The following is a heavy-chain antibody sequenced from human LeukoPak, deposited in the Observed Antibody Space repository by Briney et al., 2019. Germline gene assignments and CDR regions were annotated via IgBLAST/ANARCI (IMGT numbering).Heavy chain of an antibody. D-gene: IGHD1-26*01. CDR3: ARATGGSRGGY. CDR1: GFTFSSYS. Sequence: GGSLRLSCAASGFTFSSYSMNWVRQAPGKGLEWVSYMSSTGSTIYYADSVKGRFTISRDNAKNSLYLQMNSLRAGDTAVYYCARATGGSRGGYWGQGTLVTVSS. V-gene: IGHV3-48*04. J-gene: IGHJ4*02. CDR2: MSSTGSTI.